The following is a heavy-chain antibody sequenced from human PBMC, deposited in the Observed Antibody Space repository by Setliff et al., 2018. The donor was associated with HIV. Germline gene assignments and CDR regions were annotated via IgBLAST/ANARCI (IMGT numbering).Heavy chain of an antibody. CDR3: AREDSSPYRWLDP. V-gene: IGHV4-61*02. Sequence: PSETLSLTCTVSGDSINSGSYHWNWIRQPAGKGLEWIGRIYISGSANYNPSLKSRVTISVDTSKNQFSLKLSSVTAADTAIYYCAREDSSPYRWLDPWGQGTLVTVSS. J-gene: IGHJ5*02. CDR1: GDSINSGSYH. CDR2: IYISGSA. D-gene: IGHD6-19*01.